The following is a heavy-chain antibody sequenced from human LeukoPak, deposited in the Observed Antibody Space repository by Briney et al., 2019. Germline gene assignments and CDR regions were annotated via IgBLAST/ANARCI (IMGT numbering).Heavy chain of an antibody. D-gene: IGHD6-6*01. CDR1: GFSFSGHW. V-gene: IGHV3-74*01. CDR3: ARGPNSNWSGLDF. CDR2: ISPTGSTT. J-gene: IGHJ4*02. Sequence: GGSLRLSCSASGFSFSGHWMHWARQLPGKGLGWVSRISPTGSTTSYADSVKGRFTVSRDNAKNTLYLQVNNLRAEDMAVYYCARGPNSNWSGLDFWGQGTLLTVSS.